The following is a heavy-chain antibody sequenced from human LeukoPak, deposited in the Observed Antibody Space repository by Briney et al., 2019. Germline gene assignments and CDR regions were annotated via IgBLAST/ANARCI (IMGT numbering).Heavy chain of an antibody. V-gene: IGHV1-46*01. Sequence: ASVKVSCKASGYTFTSYYMHWVRQAPGQGLEWMGIINPSGGSTSYAQKFHGRVTMTRATSTSTVYMDLSSLRSEDTAVYYCARPRPYYYDSSGYEFDYWGQGTLVTVSS. CDR2: INPSGGST. D-gene: IGHD3-22*01. J-gene: IGHJ4*02. CDR3: ARPRPYYYDSSGYEFDY. CDR1: GYTFTSYY.